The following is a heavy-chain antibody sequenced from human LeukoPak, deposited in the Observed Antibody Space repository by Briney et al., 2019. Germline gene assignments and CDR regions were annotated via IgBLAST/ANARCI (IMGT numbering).Heavy chain of an antibody. J-gene: IGHJ3*02. CDR3: ARSLDCSRTSCYAFDI. Sequence: GGSLRLSCAASGFTFSSYAMSWVRQAPGKGLEWVSAISGSGGSTYYADSVKGRFTISRDNSKNTRYLQMNSLRAEDTAVYYCARSLDCSRTSCYAFDIWGQGTMVTVSS. CDR2: ISGSGGST. D-gene: IGHD2-2*01. CDR1: GFTFSSYA. V-gene: IGHV3-23*01.